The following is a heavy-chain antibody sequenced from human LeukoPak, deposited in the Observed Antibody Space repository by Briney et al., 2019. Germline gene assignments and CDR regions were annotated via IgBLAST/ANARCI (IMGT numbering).Heavy chain of an antibody. D-gene: IGHD6-19*01. CDR3: TVRSGWYRY. Sequence: PGGSLRLSCAASGFTFSSYWMHWVRQAPGKGLVWVARINSDGSSTGYADSVKSRSTISGDNAKNTLYLQMNSLKTEDTAVYYCTVRSGWYRYWGQGTLVTVSS. CDR2: INSDGSST. CDR1: GFTFSSYW. J-gene: IGHJ4*02. V-gene: IGHV3-74*01.